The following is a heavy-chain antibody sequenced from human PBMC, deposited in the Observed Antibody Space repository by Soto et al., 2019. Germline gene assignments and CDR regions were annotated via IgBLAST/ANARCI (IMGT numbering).Heavy chain of an antibody. D-gene: IGHD2-2*01. CDR2: ISASGDNT. V-gene: IGHV3-23*01. CDR1: GFTFSSYA. J-gene: IGHJ4*02. Sequence: EVQLLESGGGLVQPGGSLRLSCAASGFTFSSYAMTWVRQAPGKGLEWVSIISASGDNTYYADSVKGRFTISRDNSNNTLYLQMISRRAEDTAVYYCAKRFCSSTSCYPTDYWGQGTLVTVSS. CDR3: AKRFCSSTSCYPTDY.